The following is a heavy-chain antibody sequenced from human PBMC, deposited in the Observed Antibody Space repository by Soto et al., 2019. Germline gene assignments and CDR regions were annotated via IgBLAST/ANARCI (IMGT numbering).Heavy chain of an antibody. CDR1: GGSISSYY. CDR3: ASLCSSTSCYEGY. V-gene: IGHV4-59*01. Sequence: PSETLSLTCTVSGGSISSYYWSWIRQPPGKGLEWIGYIYYSGSTSYNPSLKSRVTISVDTSKNQFSLKLSSVTAADTAVYYCASLCSSTSCYEGYWGQGTLVTVS. CDR2: IYYSGST. D-gene: IGHD2-2*01. J-gene: IGHJ4*01.